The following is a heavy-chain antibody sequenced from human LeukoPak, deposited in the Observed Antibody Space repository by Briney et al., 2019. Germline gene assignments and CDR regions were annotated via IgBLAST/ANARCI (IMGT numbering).Heavy chain of an antibody. D-gene: IGHD1-26*01. J-gene: IGHJ6*02. CDR3: ARTFSGSYYYYGMDV. CDR2: IYYSGST. Sequence: PSDTLSLTCTVSGGSISDYYWSWIRQPPGKGLEWIGYIYYSGSTNYNPSLKSRVTISVDTSKNQFSLKLSSVTAADTAIYYCARTFSGSYYYYGMDVWGQGTTVTVSS. CDR1: GGSISDYY. V-gene: IGHV4-59*07.